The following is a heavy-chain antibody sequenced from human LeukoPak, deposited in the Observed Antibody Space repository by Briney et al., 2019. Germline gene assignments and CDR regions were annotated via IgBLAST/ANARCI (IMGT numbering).Heavy chain of an antibody. Sequence: GGSLRLSCAASGFTFSGFSMSWVRQSPTKGLEWVANIKQDGSERYYVDSVKGRLTISRDNAKNSLSLQMNNLRVEDTAVYYCARAGSHWHYVYWGQGTVVTVSS. CDR3: ARAGSHWHYVY. CDR1: GFTFSGFS. J-gene: IGHJ4*02. CDR2: IKQDGSER. D-gene: IGHD3-10*01. V-gene: IGHV3-7*01.